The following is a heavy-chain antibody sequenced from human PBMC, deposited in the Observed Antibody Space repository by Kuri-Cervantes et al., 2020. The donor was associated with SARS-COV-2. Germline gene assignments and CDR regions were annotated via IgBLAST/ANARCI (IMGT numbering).Heavy chain of an antibody. J-gene: IGHJ4*02. CDR2: ISRSSSYI. V-gene: IGHV3-21*05. Sequence: GESLKISCAASGFTFSSYSMNWVRQAPGKGLEWVSYISRSSSYIYYADSVKGRFTISRDNAKNSLYLQMNSLRAEDTAVYYCASGGANKGWGYWGQGTLVTVSS. CDR1: GFTFSSYS. D-gene: IGHD1-26*01. CDR3: ASGGANKGWGY.